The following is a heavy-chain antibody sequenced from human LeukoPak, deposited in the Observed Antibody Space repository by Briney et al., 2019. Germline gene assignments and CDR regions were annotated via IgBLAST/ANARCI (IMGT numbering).Heavy chain of an antibody. J-gene: IGHJ5*02. D-gene: IGHD6-19*01. CDR3: ARQYSSGWPWFDP. V-gene: IGHV4-39*01. CDR1: GGSLSSGGYY. Sequence: SETLSLTCTVSGGSLSSGGYYWGWIRQPPGKGLEWIGSIYYSGSAYYIPSLKSRVTISADTSKNQFSLKLSSVTAADAAVYYCARQYSSGWPWFDPWGQGTLVTVSS. CDR2: IYYSGSA.